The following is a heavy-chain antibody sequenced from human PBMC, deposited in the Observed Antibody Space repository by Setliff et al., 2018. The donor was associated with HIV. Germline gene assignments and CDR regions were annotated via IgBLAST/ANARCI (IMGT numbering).Heavy chain of an antibody. CDR1: RSTFNSHT. CDR3: ARDFGGYCSSMSCPGLFDP. Sequence: GASVKVSCKASRSTFNSHTINWVRQAPGQGLEWMGWINPNTGGTSFSQKFQGRFTMTGDTSIRTAYMELSRLRSEDTAVYYCARDFGGYCSSMSCPGLFDPWGQGTLVTVSS. J-gene: IGHJ5*02. V-gene: IGHV1-2*02. D-gene: IGHD2-2*01. CDR2: INPNTGGT.